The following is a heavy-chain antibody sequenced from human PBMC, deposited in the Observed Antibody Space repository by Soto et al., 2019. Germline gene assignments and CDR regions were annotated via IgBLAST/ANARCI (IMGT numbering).Heavy chain of an antibody. D-gene: IGHD3-3*01. CDR1: GGSFSGYY. CDR3: ARARFWSGLDY. CDR2: INHSGST. J-gene: IGHJ4*02. V-gene: IGHV4-34*01. Sequence: SETLSLTCAVYGGSFSGYYWSWIRQPPGKGLEWIGEINHSGSTNYNPSLKSRVTISVDTSKNQFSLKLSSVTAADTAVYYCARARFWSGLDYWGQGTLVTVSS.